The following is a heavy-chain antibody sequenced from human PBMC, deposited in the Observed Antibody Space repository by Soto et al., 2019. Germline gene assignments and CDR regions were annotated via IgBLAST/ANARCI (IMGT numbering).Heavy chain of an antibody. V-gene: IGHV3-30-3*01. CDR1: GFTFSSYD. CDR3: ARDARLLRYFDWLLATYYYGMDV. Sequence: ILSCAASGFTFSSYDMHWVRQAPGKGLEWVAVISYDGSNKYYADSVKGRFTISRDNSKNTLYLQMNSLRAEDTAVYYCARDARLLRYFDWLLATYYYGMDVWGQGTTVTVSS. J-gene: IGHJ6*02. CDR2: ISYDGSNK. D-gene: IGHD3-9*01.